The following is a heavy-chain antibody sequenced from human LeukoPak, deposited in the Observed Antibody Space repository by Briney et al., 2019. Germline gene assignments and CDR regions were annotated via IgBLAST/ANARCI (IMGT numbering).Heavy chain of an antibody. CDR3: ASPGPYYYDSSGYRIDAFDI. D-gene: IGHD3-22*01. CDR1: GFTFSSYG. V-gene: IGHV3-30*03. J-gene: IGHJ3*02. CDR2: ISYDGSNK. Sequence: SGGSLRLSCAASGFTFSSYGMHWVRQAPGKGLEWVAVISYDGSNKYYADSVKGRFTISRDNSKNTLYLQMNSLRAEDTAVYYCASPGPYYYDSSGYRIDAFDIWGQGTMVTVSS.